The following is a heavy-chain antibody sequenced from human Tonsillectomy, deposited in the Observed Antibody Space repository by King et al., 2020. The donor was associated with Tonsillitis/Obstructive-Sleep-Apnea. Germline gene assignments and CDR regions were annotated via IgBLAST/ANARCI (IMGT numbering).Heavy chain of an antibody. CDR3: ARRDSSGWNAFGI. Sequence: VQLQQWGAGLLKPSETLSLTCAVYGGSFSGYYWSWIRQPPGKGREWIGEINHSGSTNYNPSLKSRVTISVDTSKNQFSLKLNSVTAADTAVNYCARRDSSGWNAFGIWGQGTMVTVSS. D-gene: IGHD6-19*01. V-gene: IGHV4-34*01. J-gene: IGHJ3*02. CDR2: INHSGST. CDR1: GGSFSGYY.